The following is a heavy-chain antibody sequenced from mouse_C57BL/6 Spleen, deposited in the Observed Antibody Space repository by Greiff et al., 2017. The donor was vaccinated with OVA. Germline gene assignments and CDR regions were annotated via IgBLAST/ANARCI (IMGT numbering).Heavy chain of an antibody. Sequence: VQLQQSGAELVKPGASVKLSCTASGFNIKDYYMHWVKQRTEQGLEWIGRIDPEDGENKYAPKFQGKATITADTSSNTAYLQLSSLTSEDTAVYYFAPIYDGYHGDYWGQGTSVTVSS. J-gene: IGHJ4*01. CDR3: APIYDGYHGDY. V-gene: IGHV14-2*01. CDR2: IDPEDGEN. CDR1: GFNIKDYY. D-gene: IGHD2-3*01.